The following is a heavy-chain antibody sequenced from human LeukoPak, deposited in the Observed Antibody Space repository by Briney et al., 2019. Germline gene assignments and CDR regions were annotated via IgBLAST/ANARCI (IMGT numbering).Heavy chain of an antibody. CDR2: ISYDGSSK. CDR3: ARSGQWLVWYYFDY. Sequence: PGRSLRLSCAASGFTFSSYAMHWVRQAPGKGLEWVAVISYDGSSKYYADSVKGRFTISRDNSKNTLYLQMNSLRAEDTAVYYCARSGQWLVWYYFDYWGQGTLVTVSS. J-gene: IGHJ4*02. CDR1: GFTFSSYA. D-gene: IGHD6-19*01. V-gene: IGHV3-30-3*01.